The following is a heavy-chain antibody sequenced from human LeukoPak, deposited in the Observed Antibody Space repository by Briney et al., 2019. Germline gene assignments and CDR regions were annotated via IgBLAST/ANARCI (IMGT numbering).Heavy chain of an antibody. CDR2: ITSIFGTA. J-gene: IGHJ5*02. CDR1: GGTFSSYA. CDR3: AREGAAYYDSSGYLVPFDP. Sequence: GASVKVSCKASGGTFSSYAISWVRQAPGQGLEWMGGITSIFGTANYAQKFQGRVTITADESTSTAYMELSSLRSEDTAVYYCAREGAAYYDSSGYLVPFDPWGQGTLVTVSS. V-gene: IGHV1-69*13. D-gene: IGHD3-22*01.